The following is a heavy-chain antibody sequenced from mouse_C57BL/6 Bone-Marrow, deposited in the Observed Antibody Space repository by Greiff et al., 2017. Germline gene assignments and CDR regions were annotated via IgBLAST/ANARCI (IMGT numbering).Heavy chain of an antibody. CDR2: ISSGGSYT. CDR1: GFTFSSYG. J-gene: IGHJ2*01. CDR3: ARHLITTVVVGDY. V-gene: IGHV5-6*01. D-gene: IGHD1-1*01. Sequence: EVQGVESGGDLVKPGGSLKLSCAASGFTFSSYGMSWVRQTPDKRLEWVATISSGGSYTYYPDSVKGRFTISRDNAKNTLYLQMSSLKSEDTSMYYCARHLITTVVVGDYWGQGTTLTVSS.